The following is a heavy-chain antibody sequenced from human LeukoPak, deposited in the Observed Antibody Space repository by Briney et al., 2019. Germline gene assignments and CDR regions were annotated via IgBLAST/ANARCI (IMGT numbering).Heavy chain of an antibody. Sequence: ASVNVSCKASGYTFTSYGISWVRQAPGQGLEWMGWISAYNGNTNYAQKLQGRVTMTTDTSTSTAYTELRSLRSDDTAVYYCARGGLSRYGSGFLYYYYGMDVWGQGTTVTVSS. CDR3: ARGGLSRYGSGFLYYYYGMDV. CDR2: ISAYNGNT. CDR1: GYTFTSYG. J-gene: IGHJ6*02. D-gene: IGHD3-10*01. V-gene: IGHV1-18*01.